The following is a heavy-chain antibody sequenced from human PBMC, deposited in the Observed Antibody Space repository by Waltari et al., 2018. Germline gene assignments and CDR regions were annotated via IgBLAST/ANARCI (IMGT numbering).Heavy chain of an antibody. D-gene: IGHD3-16*02. CDR1: GGSFRGYY. J-gene: IGHJ4*02. CDR3: ARGPHDYIWGSYRSYFDY. Sequence: QVQLQQWGAGLLKPSETLSLTCAVYGGSFRGYYWSWIRQPPGKGLEWIGEINHSGSTNYNPSLKSRVTISVDTSKNQFSLKLSSVTAADTAVYYCARGPHDYIWGSYRSYFDYWGQGTLVTVSS. CDR2: INHSGST. V-gene: IGHV4-34*01.